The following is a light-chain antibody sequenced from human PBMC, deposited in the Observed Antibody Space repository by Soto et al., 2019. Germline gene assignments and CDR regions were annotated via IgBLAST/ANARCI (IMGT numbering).Light chain of an antibody. CDR2: VAS. CDR3: QQLNSYPIT. CDR1: QGISSH. V-gene: IGKV1-9*01. Sequence: DIQLTQSPSFLSASVGDRVTITCRASQGISSHLAWYQQQPGKAPKLLIYVASTLQSGVPSRFSGSGSGTEFTLPISVLQPEDFASYYCQQLNSYPITFGQGTRLEIK. J-gene: IGKJ5*01.